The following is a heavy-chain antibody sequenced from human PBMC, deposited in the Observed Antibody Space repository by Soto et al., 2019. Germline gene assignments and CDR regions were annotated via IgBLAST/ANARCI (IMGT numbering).Heavy chain of an antibody. V-gene: IGHV4-31*03. CDR1: GGSISRGGYY. CDR2: IYYSGST. CDR3: LMSVPYGMDV. D-gene: IGHD2-8*01. J-gene: IGHJ6*02. Sequence: PSETLSLTCTVSGGSISRGGYYWSWIRQHPGKGLEWIGYIYYSGSTYYNPSLKSRVTISVDTSKNQFSLKLSSVTAADTAVYYCLMSVPYGMDVWGQGTTVTVSS.